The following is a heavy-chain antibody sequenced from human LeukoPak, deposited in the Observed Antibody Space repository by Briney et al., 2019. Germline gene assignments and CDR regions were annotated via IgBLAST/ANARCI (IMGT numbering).Heavy chain of an antibody. CDR3: ARDLETGDEDY. CDR2: IITIFDTA. D-gene: IGHD7-27*01. CDR1: GGTFSSYA. V-gene: IGHV1-69*13. J-gene: IGHJ4*02. Sequence: SVKVSCKASGGTFSSYAINWVRQARGQGLEWMGGIITIFDTANYAQNFQGRVTITADESTSTAYMELSSLRSEDTAVYYCARDLETGDEDYWGQGTLVTVSS.